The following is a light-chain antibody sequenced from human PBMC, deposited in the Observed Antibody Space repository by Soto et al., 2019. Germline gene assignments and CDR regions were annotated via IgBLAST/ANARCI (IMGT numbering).Light chain of an antibody. Sequence: QSALTQPASVSGSPGQSITISCTGTSSDVGGYNYVSWYQQHPGKAPKLMIYDVSNRPSGVSNHFSGSKSGNTASLTISGLQAEDEADYYCSSYTSSSTLWVFGTGTKVTVL. CDR1: SSDVGGYNY. CDR3: SSYTSSSTLWV. J-gene: IGLJ1*01. V-gene: IGLV2-14*01. CDR2: DVS.